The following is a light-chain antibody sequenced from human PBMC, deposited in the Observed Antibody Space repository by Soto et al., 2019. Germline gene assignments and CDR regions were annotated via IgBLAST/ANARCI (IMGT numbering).Light chain of an antibody. CDR1: QSVSSN. V-gene: IGKV3D-15*01. CDR3: QQYNNWPAIT. CDR2: GAS. Sequence: EVVMTQSPATLSVSPGERATLSCRASQSVSSNLAWYQQKPGQAPRLFIYGASTRATGIPARFSGSGSETEFTLTISSLQSEDFAVYYCQQYNNWPAITFGQGTRLEIK. J-gene: IGKJ5*01.